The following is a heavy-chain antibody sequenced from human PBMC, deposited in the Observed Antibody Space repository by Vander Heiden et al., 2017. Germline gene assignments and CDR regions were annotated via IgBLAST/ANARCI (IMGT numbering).Heavy chain of an antibody. Sequence: QVQLQESGTGLVKPSETLSPTCTVSGGSISSYYWTWISQPPGKGLGWIGYIYYSGSTNYSPSRKSRVTISVDTSKNQFSLKLSSVTAADTAVYYCARLDVLGYNQNWFDPWGQGTLVTVSS. CDR2: IYYSGST. D-gene: IGHD5-12*01. CDR3: ARLDVLGYNQNWFDP. J-gene: IGHJ5*02. V-gene: IGHV4-59*08. CDR1: GGSISSYY.